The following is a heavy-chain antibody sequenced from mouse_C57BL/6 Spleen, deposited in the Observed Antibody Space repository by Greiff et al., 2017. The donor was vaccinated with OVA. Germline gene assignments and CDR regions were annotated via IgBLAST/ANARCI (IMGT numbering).Heavy chain of an antibody. CDR2: IDPENGDT. J-gene: IGHJ3*01. D-gene: IGHD2-4*01. V-gene: IGHV14-4*01. CDR1: GFTIKDDY. Sequence: EVQLQQSGAELVRPGASVKLSCTASGFTIKDDYMHWVKQRPEQGLEWIGWIDPENGDTEYASKFQGKATITADTSSNTAYLQLSSLTSEDTAGDCCSPWGLRGRWFAYWGKGTLVTVAA. CDR3: SPWGLRGRWFAY.